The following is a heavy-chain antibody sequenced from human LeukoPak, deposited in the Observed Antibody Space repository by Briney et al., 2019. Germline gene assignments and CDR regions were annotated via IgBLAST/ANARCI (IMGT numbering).Heavy chain of an antibody. CDR1: GFTFNTEA. CDR3: AKGLGFLPQFDY. J-gene: IGHJ4*02. V-gene: IGHV3-23*01. Sequence: PGGSLRLSCTASGFTFNTEAMTWVRQAPGKGLGWVSTISDSGGTTYYTDSVKGRFTISRDNSKKIVSLQMSSLRAEDTALYYCAKGLGFLPQFDYWSQGSLVAVSS. CDR2: ISDSGGTT. D-gene: IGHD1-26*01.